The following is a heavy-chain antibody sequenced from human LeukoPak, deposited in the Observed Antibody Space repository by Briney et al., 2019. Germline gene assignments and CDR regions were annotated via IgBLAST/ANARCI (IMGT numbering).Heavy chain of an antibody. Sequence: PGGSLRLSCAASGFTFSSYWKQWVRQASGKGLEWVGRIRSKANSYATAYAASVEGRFTISRDDSKNTAYLQMNSLKTEDTAVYYCTRQLTDYDFWSGYSHDAFDIWGQGTMVTVSS. J-gene: IGHJ3*02. CDR1: GFTFSSYW. D-gene: IGHD3-3*01. V-gene: IGHV3-73*01. CDR2: IRSKANSYAT. CDR3: TRQLTDYDFWSGYSHDAFDI.